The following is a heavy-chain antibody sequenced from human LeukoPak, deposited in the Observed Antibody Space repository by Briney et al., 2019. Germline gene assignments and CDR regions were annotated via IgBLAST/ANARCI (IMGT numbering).Heavy chain of an antibody. CDR1: GFAFDVFS. Sequence: GGSLRLSCAASGFAFDVFSMHWVRQAPGKGLEWVSLINRDGVTRYYADSVKGRFTISRDNSRNSLYLQLNSLTIEDTALYDCAKEGYNSRWISFDHWGRGALVTVSS. J-gene: IGHJ4*02. D-gene: IGHD6-19*01. CDR2: INRDGVTR. V-gene: IGHV3-43*01. CDR3: AKEGYNSRWISFDH.